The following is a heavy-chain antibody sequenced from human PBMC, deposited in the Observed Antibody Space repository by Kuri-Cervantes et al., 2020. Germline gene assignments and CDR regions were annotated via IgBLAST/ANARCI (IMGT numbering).Heavy chain of an antibody. CDR2: INHNGST. CDR1: GGSFSGYY. V-gene: IGHV4-34*01. J-gene: IGHJ6*02. CDR3: ARGVGYTDYYYYGMDV. D-gene: IGHD5-12*01. Sequence: SGSLSLSCAVYGGSFSGYYWSWVRQPPGKGLEWLGEINHNGSTNYNPSLKSRVTISVDTSKNQFSLKLNSVTAADTAVYYCARGVGYTDYYYYGMDVWGQGTMVTVSS.